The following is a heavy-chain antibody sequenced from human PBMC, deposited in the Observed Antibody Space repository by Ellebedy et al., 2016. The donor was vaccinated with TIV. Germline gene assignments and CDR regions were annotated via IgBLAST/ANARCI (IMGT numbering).Heavy chain of an antibody. J-gene: IGHJ4*02. CDR1: GFMFSKYA. CDR2: MNNDGSTT. D-gene: IGHD1-7*01. Sequence: GESLKISXAASGFMFSKYAMSWVRQAPGKGLVWVSRMNNDGSTTNYADSVRGRFTISRDNAKNTLYLQMNTLRAEDTAVYYCATAGNYRFDHWGQGALVTVSS. CDR3: ATAGNYRFDH. V-gene: IGHV3-74*01.